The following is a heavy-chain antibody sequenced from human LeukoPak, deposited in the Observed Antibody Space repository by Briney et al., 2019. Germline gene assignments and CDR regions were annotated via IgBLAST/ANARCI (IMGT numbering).Heavy chain of an antibody. D-gene: IGHD5-18*01. J-gene: IGHJ4*02. CDR3: AKALSHLSYGYVDY. Sequence: GGSLRLSCAASGFTFDDYAMHWGREAPGKGLEWVSLISWDGGSTYYADSVKGRFTISRDNSKNSLYLQMNSLRAEDTALYYCAKALSHLSYGYVDYWGQGTLVTVSS. CDR1: GFTFDDYA. V-gene: IGHV3-43D*03. CDR2: ISWDGGST.